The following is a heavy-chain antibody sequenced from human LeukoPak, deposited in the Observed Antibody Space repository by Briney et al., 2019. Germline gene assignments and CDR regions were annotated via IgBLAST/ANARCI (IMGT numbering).Heavy chain of an antibody. CDR3: ARAEYGDYFDY. CDR2: ISSDGSSS. J-gene: IGHJ4*02. CDR1: GFTFSTYR. V-gene: IGHV3-74*01. D-gene: IGHD4-17*01. Sequence: GGSLRLSCAASGFTFSTYRMHWVRQAPGKGLVWVSRISSDGSSSDSADSVKGRFTISRDNAKNTLYLQMNSLRAEDTAVFHCARAEYGDYFDYWGQGTLVTVSS.